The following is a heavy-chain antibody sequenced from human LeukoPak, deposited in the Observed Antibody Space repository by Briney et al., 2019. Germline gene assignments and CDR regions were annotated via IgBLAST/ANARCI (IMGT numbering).Heavy chain of an antibody. V-gene: IGHV5-51*01. CDR3: ARRRHFWSGYYTHLYYFDY. CDR2: TYPGDSDT. Sequence: GESLKISCKGSGYRFTSYWIGWVRQMPGKGLEWMGITYPGDSDTRYSPSFQGQVTISADKSISTAYLQWSSLKASDTVMYYCARRRHFWSGYYTHLYYFDYWGQGTLVTVSS. J-gene: IGHJ4*02. CDR1: GYRFTSYW. D-gene: IGHD3-3*02.